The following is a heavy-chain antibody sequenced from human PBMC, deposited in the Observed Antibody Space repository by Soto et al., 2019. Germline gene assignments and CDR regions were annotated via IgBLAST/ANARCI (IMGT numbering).Heavy chain of an antibody. Sequence: AETLSLTCTVSGGSICSSSYYWGWIRQPPGKGLEWIGSIYYSGSTYYNPSLKSRVTISVDTSKNQFSLKLSSVTAADTAVYYCARCPHGYSSFYYYYYMDVWGKGTTVTVSS. D-gene: IGHD5-18*01. V-gene: IGHV4-39*01. CDR1: GGSICSSSYY. CDR3: ARCPHGYSSFYYYYYMDV. J-gene: IGHJ6*03. CDR2: IYYSGST.